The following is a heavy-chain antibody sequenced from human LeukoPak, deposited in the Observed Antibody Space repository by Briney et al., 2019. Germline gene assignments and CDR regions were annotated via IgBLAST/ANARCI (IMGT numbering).Heavy chain of an antibody. CDR3: ARYGSGSYWTNFDY. D-gene: IGHD1-26*01. J-gene: IGHJ4*02. CDR1: GVSISSSSYY. Sequence: SETLSLTCTVSGVSISSSSYYWGWIRQPPGKGLEWIGSIYYSGSTYYNPSLKSRVTISVDTSKNQFSLKLSSVTAADTAVYYCARYGSGSYWTNFDYWGQGTLVTVSS. V-gene: IGHV4-39*01. CDR2: IYYSGST.